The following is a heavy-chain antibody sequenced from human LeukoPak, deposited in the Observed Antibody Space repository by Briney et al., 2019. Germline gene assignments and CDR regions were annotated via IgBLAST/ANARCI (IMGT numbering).Heavy chain of an antibody. V-gene: IGHV3-30*02. J-gene: IGHJ4*02. CDR3: AKCPREVPMGYLTIDY. Sequence: GGSLRLSCAASGFTFSSYGMHWVRQAPGKGLEWVAFIRYDGSNKYYADSVKGRFTISRDNSKNTLYLQMNSLRAEDTAVYYCAKCPREVPMGYLTIDYWGQGTLVTVSS. D-gene: IGHD2-8*01. CDR2: IRYDGSNK. CDR1: GFTFSSYG.